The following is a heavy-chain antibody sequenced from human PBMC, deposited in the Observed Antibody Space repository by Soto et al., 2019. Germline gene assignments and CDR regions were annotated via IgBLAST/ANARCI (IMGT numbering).Heavy chain of an antibody. CDR3: ARDSGTAMNTFDY. J-gene: IGHJ4*02. V-gene: IGHV1-69*04. CDR1: GGTFSSYT. D-gene: IGHD5-18*01. CDR2: IIPILGIA. Sequence: SVKVSCKASGGTFSSYTISWVRQAPGQGLEWMGRIIPILGIANYAQKFQGRVTITADKSTSTAYMELSSLRSEDTAVYYCARDSGTAMNTFDYWGQGTLVTVSS.